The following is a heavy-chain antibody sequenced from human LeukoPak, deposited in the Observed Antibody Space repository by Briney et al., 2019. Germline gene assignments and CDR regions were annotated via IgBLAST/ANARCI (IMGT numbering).Heavy chain of an antibody. CDR3: ARGGNYYDSSGDRQYDAFDI. Sequence: ASVKVSCKASGYTFTSYYMHWVRQAPGQGLEWMGIINPSGGSTSYAQKFQGRVTMTRNTSISTAYMELSSLRSEDTAVYYCARGGNYYDSSGDRQYDAFDIWGQGTMVTVSS. D-gene: IGHD3-22*01. CDR1: GYTFTSYY. J-gene: IGHJ3*02. CDR2: INPSGGST. V-gene: IGHV1-46*01.